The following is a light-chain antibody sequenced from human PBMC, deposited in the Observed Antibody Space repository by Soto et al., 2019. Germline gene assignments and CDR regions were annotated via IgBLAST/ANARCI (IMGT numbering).Light chain of an antibody. CDR2: DNN. CDR3: AAWDDSLNAFYV. V-gene: IGLV1-44*01. CDR1: RSNIGSNT. Sequence: SVLTQPPSVSGTPGQRVTISCSGSRSNIGSNTVNWYQDLPGTAPKLLVYDNNHRPSGVPDRFSGSKSGTSASLAISGLQSEDEAEYYCAAWDDSLNAFYVFGTGTKVTVL. J-gene: IGLJ1*01.